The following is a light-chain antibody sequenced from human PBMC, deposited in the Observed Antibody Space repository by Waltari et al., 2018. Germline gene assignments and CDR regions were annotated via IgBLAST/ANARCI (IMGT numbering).Light chain of an antibody. CDR1: QSVSDHVNNKNF. CDR2: WAS. V-gene: IGKV4-1*01. J-gene: IGKJ1*01. CDR3: QQYYNTPPT. Sequence: DIVMTQSPDSLTVSPGERATINCRSSQSVSDHVNNKNFLAWYRQKPGQHPTLLISWASTREFGVPDRFSGSGSGTEFTLTISSLQAEDVAVYYCQQYYNTPPTFGQGTKVEIK.